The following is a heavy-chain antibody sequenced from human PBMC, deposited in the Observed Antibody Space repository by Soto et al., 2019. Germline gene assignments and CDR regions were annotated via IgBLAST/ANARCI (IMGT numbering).Heavy chain of an antibody. CDR3: ARGGQAGGGYGDY. J-gene: IGHJ4*02. CDR2: ISSSSSTI. Sequence: PGGSLRLSCAASGFTFSSYSMNWVRQAPGKGLEWLSYISSSSSTIYYADSVKGRFTISRDNAKNSLYLQMNSLRDEDTAVYFCARGGQAGGGYGDYWGQGILVTVSS. CDR1: GFTFSSYS. D-gene: IGHD5-12*01. V-gene: IGHV3-48*02.